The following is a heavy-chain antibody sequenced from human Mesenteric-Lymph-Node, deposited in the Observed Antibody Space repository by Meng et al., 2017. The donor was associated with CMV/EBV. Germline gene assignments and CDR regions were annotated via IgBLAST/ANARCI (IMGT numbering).Heavy chain of an antibody. V-gene: IGHV3-9*01. CDR1: GFTFDDYA. D-gene: IGHD5-18*01. CDR2: ISWNSGSI. J-gene: IGHJ4*02. Sequence: SLKISCAASGFTFDDYAMHWVRQAPGKGLEWVSGISWNSGSIGYADSVKGRFTISRDNAKNTLYLQMSSLRAEDTAVYYCAKVETAMVSNFDYWGQGTLVTVSS. CDR3: AKVETAMVSNFDY.